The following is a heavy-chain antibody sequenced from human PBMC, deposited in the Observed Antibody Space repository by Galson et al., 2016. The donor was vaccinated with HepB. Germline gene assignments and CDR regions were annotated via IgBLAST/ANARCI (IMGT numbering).Heavy chain of an antibody. CDR2: INVGNGNT. CDR1: GFTLTSYA. Sequence: QSGAEVKKPGESLKISCKASGFTLTSYAIKWVRQAPGQRLEWMGWINVGNGNTKYSEKFQGRVTITRDTSASTVYMELSSLRSEDTAVYYCAREHDIWTSYAFDIWGQGTIITVSS. D-gene: IGHD3/OR15-3a*01. CDR3: AREHDIWTSYAFDI. V-gene: IGHV1-3*01. J-gene: IGHJ3*02.